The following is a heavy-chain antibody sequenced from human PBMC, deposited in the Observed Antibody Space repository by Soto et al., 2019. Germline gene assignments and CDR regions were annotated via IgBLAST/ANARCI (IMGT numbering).Heavy chain of an antibody. J-gene: IGHJ5*02. CDR1: GYSISSGYY. CDR3: ASAGVVVPAAMVWFDP. CDR2: IYHSGNT. D-gene: IGHD2-2*01. Sequence: KPSETLSLTCAVSGYSISSGYYWGWIRQPPGKGLEWIGSIYHSGNTYHNPSLKSRVTISVDTSKNQFSLKLSSVTAADTAVYYCASAGVVVPAAMVWFDPWGQGTLVTVSS. V-gene: IGHV4-38-2*01.